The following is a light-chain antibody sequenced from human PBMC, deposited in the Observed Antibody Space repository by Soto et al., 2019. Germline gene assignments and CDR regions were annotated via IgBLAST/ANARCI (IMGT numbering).Light chain of an antibody. Sequence: EIVITQSPSTLSVSPGERATLSCRASQSVSSYLAWYQQKPGQAPRLLIYDASNRATGIPARFSGSGSGTDFTLTIISLEPEDFAVYYCQQRSNLPRTFGEGTKVDIK. CDR3: QQRSNLPRT. CDR1: QSVSSY. J-gene: IGKJ1*01. CDR2: DAS. V-gene: IGKV3-11*01.